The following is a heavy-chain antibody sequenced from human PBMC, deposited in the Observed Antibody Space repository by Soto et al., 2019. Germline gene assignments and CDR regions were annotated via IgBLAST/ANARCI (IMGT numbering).Heavy chain of an antibody. Sequence: GGSLRLSCAASGFTFGSYAMSWVRQAPGKGLEWVSAISCSGGSTYYADSVKGRFTISRDNAKNTLYLQMNSLRTEDTALYYCVKDRTASCADFWGQGPLVTVSS. CDR2: ISCSGGST. D-gene: IGHD2-21*02. CDR1: GFTFGSYA. J-gene: IGHJ4*03. V-gene: IGHV3-23*01. CDR3: VKDRTASCADF.